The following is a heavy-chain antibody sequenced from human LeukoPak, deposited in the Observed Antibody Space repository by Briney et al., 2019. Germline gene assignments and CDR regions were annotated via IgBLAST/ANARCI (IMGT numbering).Heavy chain of an antibody. CDR3: AKYAYNWNAPDGFDM. D-gene: IGHD1-1*01. Sequence: GRSLRLSCRASRFSFGDYDMHWVRQAPGKGLEWVAVISYDGSRKHYGDSVRGRFSISRDNSESTLFLQKNSLTTDDTSVYFCAKYAYNWNAPDGFDMWGQGTMVIVSS. CDR1: RFSFGDYD. V-gene: IGHV3-30*18. CDR2: ISYDGSRK. J-gene: IGHJ3*02.